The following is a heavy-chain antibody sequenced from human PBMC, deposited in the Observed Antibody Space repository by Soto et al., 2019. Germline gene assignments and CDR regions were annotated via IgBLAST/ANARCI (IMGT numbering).Heavy chain of an antibody. CDR1: GFTFSSYA. D-gene: IGHD3-9*01. Sequence: PGGSLRLSCAASGFTFSSYAMCWVRQAPGKGLEWVSAISGSGGSTYYADSVKGRFTISRDNSKNTLYLQMNSLRAEDTAVYYCAKVNYYDILTGYYRYYFDYWGQGTLVTVSS. J-gene: IGHJ4*02. CDR2: ISGSGGST. V-gene: IGHV3-23*01. CDR3: AKVNYYDILTGYYRYYFDY.